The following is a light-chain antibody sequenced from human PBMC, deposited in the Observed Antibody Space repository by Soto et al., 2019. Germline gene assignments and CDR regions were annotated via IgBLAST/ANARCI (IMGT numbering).Light chain of an antibody. Sequence: EIVLTQSPATLSLSPGERATLSCRASQSIGLAIAWYQHEPGQAPRLLIFDASQRATGIPARFRGSGSGTDFTLSISSLEPEDFAVYYCQQYGSSPPRTFGQGTKVDIK. J-gene: IGKJ1*01. V-gene: IGKV3-11*01. CDR1: QSIGLA. CDR3: QQYGSSPPRT. CDR2: DAS.